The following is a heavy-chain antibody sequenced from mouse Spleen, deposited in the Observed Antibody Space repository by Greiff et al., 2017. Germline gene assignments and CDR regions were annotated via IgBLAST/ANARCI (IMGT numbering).Heavy chain of an antibody. CDR3: ARERIYYGYDDYFDY. J-gene: IGHJ2*01. CDR1: GISITTGNYR. Sequence: EVQLQQSGPGLVKPSQTVSLTCTVTGISITTGNYRWSWSRQIPGNKLEWIGYIYYSGTITYNPSLTSRTTITRDTSKNQFFLEMNSLTAEDTATYYCARERIYYGYDDYFDYWGQGTTLTVSS. V-gene: IGHV3-5*02. CDR2: IYYSGTI. D-gene: IGHD2-2*01.